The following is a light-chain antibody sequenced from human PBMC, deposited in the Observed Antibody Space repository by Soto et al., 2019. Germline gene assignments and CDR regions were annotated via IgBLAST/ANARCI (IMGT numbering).Light chain of an antibody. Sequence: EIVLTHSPGTLSLSPCERATLSSRASQSVTSNYLAWYQQKPGQAPRLLVYGASSRATGISDRFSGSGSGTDFTLTISRLEPEDFAVYYCQHYVSPPITFGQGTRLEIK. V-gene: IGKV3-20*01. CDR2: GAS. CDR3: QHYVSPPIT. J-gene: IGKJ5*01. CDR1: QSVTSNY.